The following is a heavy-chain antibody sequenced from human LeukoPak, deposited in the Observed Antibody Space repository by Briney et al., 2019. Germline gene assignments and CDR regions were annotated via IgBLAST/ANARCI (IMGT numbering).Heavy chain of an antibody. CDR2: ISAYNGNT. V-gene: IGHV1-18*01. CDR1: GYTFTSCG. D-gene: IGHD6-13*01. Sequence: ASVKVSCKASGYTFTSCGISWVRQAPGQGLEGMGWISAYNGNTNYAQKLQGRGTITTDTSPSTAYMELRSMRSDDTAVYYCARDESSSWTTSFDYWGQGTLVTVSS. J-gene: IGHJ4*02. CDR3: ARDESSSWTTSFDY.